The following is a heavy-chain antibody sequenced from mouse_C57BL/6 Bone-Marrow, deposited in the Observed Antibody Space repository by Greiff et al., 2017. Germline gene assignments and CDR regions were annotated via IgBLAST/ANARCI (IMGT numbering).Heavy chain of an antibody. D-gene: IGHD5-1-1*01. CDR3: ARNKIPLELQYFDN. CDR2: IDPNSGGT. Sequence: VQLQQPGAELVKPGASVKLSCKASGYTFTSSWMHWVKQRPGRGLEWIGRIDPNSGGTKYNEKFKSKATLTVDKPSSTAYRQLSSLTSKGAAVYYCARNKIPLELQYFDNWGQGTTLTVSS. CDR1: GYTFTSSW. V-gene: IGHV1-72*01. J-gene: IGHJ2*01.